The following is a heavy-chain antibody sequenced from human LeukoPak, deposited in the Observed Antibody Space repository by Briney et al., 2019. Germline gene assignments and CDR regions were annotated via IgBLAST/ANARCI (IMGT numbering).Heavy chain of an antibody. CDR2: INPSGGST. J-gene: IGHJ5*02. V-gene: IGHV1-46*01. CDR1: GYTFTLYY. D-gene: IGHD2-2*01. CDR3: ARGYCSSTSCYAWFDP. Sequence: GASVKVSCKASGYTFTLYYMHWVRQAPGQGLEWMGTINPSGGSTHYAQRFQGRVTMTRDTSTSTVYMELSSLRSEDTAVYYCARGYCSSTSCYAWFDPWGQGTLVIVSS.